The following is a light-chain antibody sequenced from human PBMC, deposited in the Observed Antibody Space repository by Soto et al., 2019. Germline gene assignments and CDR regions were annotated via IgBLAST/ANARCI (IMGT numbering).Light chain of an antibody. CDR1: QSVSSSY. CDR3: QQYGSSIT. V-gene: IGKV3-20*01. Sequence: DIVLTQSPGTLSLSPGERATLSCRASQSVSSSYLAWYQQKPGQAPRLLIYGASSRATGIPDRFSGSGSGTDFTLSIRRLEPEDFAVYYCQQYGSSITFGQGTRLEIK. J-gene: IGKJ5*01. CDR2: GAS.